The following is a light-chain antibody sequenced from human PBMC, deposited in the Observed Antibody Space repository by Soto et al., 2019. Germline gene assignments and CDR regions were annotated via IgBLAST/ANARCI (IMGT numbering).Light chain of an antibody. CDR2: AAS. Sequence: EVVLTQSPGTVSLSPGERATLSCRASQSVTSNYLAWYQQKPGQAPRLLIYAASSRATGIPDRFSGSGSGTDFTFSISRVESEDFAVYYCQHYGSSVPWTFGQGTKAEIK. CDR1: QSVTSNY. CDR3: QHYGSSVPWT. J-gene: IGKJ1*01. V-gene: IGKV3-20*01.